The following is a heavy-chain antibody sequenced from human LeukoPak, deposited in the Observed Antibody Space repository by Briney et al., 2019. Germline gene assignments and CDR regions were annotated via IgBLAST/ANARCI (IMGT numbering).Heavy chain of an antibody. J-gene: IGHJ4*02. CDR3: ARGYCSSTSCSIDY. D-gene: IGHD2-2*01. CDR1: GYTFTGYY. CDR2: INPNSGGT. V-gene: IGHV1-2*06. Sequence: VASVKVSCKVSGYTFTGYYMHWVRQAPGQGLEWMGRINPNSGGTNYAHKFQGRVTMTRDTSISTAYMELSRLRSDDTAVYYCARGYCSSTSCSIDYWGQGTLVTVSS.